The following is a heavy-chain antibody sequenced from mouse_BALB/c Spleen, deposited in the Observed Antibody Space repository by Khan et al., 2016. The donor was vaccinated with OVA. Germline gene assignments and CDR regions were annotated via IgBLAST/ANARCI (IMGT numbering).Heavy chain of an antibody. CDR3: ARDRIDY. J-gene: IGHJ2*01. CDR2: INPTSDYT. CDR1: GYTFTTYW. V-gene: IGHV1-7*01. Sequence: QVQLQQSGAELAKPGASVKMSCKASGYTFTTYWMHWVKQRPGQGLEWIGYINPTSDYTDYNEKFKDKATLSADKSSSTAYMQIISLISEDSAVYYCARDRIDYWGQGTTLAVAS.